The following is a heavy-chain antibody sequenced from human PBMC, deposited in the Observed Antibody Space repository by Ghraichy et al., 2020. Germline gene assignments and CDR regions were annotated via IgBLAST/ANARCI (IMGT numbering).Heavy chain of an antibody. Sequence: GGSLRLSCSASGFTFSSYAMHWVRQAPGKGLEYVSAISSNGGSTYYADSVKGRFTISRDNSKNTLYLQMSSLRAEDTAVYYCVKVHDSSGYIWSNFDYWGQGTLVTVSS. J-gene: IGHJ4*02. CDR3: VKVHDSSGYIWSNFDY. D-gene: IGHD3-22*01. CDR1: GFTFSSYA. V-gene: IGHV3-64D*06. CDR2: ISSNGGST.